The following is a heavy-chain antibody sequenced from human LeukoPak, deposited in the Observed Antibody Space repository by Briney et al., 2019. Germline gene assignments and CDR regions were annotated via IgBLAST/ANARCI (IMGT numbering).Heavy chain of an antibody. CDR3: ARDLGLTPKYSTFDY. J-gene: IGHJ4*02. D-gene: IGHD2/OR15-2a*01. CDR2: IYYSGST. Sequence: SQTLSLTCTVSGGSISSGDYYWSWIRQPPGKGLEWIGYIYYSGSTYYNPSLKSRVTISVDTSKNQFSLKLGSVTAADTAVYYCARDLGLTPKYSTFDYWGQGTLVTVSS. V-gene: IGHV4-30-4*01. CDR1: GGSISSGDYY.